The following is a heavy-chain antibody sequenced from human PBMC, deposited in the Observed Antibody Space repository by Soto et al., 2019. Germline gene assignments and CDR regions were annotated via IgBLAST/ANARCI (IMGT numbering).Heavy chain of an antibody. D-gene: IGHD3-10*01. CDR2: ISAHNGNT. J-gene: IGHJ4*02. CDR3: ARGRYGGY. Sequence: QVHLVQSGAEVKKPGASVKVSCKGSGYAFTTYGTTWVRQAPGQGLEWMGWISAHNGNTNYAQKPQGRVTVTRDTSTSTADMELRSLRSDDTAVYYCARGRYGGYWGQGALVTVSS. CDR1: GYAFTTYG. V-gene: IGHV1-18*01.